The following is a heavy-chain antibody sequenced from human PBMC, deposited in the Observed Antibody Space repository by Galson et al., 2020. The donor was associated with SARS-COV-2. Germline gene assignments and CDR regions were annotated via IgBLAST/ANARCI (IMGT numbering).Heavy chain of an antibody. Sequence: GGSLRLSCAASGFTFDDYAMHWVRQAPGKGLEWVSGISWNSGSIGYADSVKGRFTISRDNAKNSLYLQMNSLRAEDTALYYCKVGAPLGAFDIWGQGTMVTVSS. CDR2: ISWNSGSI. CDR1: GFTFDDYA. D-gene: IGHD1-26*01. V-gene: IGHV3-9*01. CDR3: KVGAPLGAFDI. J-gene: IGHJ3*02.